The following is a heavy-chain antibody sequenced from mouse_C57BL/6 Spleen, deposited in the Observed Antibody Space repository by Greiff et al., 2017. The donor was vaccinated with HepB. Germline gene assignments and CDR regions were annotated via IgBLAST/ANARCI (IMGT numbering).Heavy chain of an antibody. J-gene: IGHJ1*03. CDR2: INPGSGGT. CDR3: ARGGSNYGGWYFDV. Sequence: QVQLQQSGAELVRPGTSVKVSCKASGYAFTNYLIEWVKQRPGQGLEWIGVINPGSGGTNYNEKFKGKAPLTADKSSSTAYMQLSSLTSEDSAVYFWARGGSNYGGWYFDVWGTGTTVTVSS. D-gene: IGHD2-5*01. CDR1: GYAFTNYL. V-gene: IGHV1-54*01.